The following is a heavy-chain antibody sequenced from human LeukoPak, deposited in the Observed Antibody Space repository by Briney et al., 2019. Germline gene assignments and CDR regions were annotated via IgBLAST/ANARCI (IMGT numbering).Heavy chain of an antibody. Sequence: SETLSLTCTVSGGSISSSSYYWGWIRQLPGKGLEWIGSIYYSGSTYYNPSLKSRVTISVDTSKNQFSLKLSSVTAADTAVYYCAAYLQLVDAFDIWGQGTMVTVSS. CDR3: AAYLQLVDAFDI. V-gene: IGHV4-39*01. CDR2: IYYSGST. J-gene: IGHJ3*02. CDR1: GGSISSSSYY. D-gene: IGHD6-6*01.